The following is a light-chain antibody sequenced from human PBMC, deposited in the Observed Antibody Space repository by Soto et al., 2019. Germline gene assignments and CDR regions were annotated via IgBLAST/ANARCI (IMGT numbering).Light chain of an antibody. CDR1: QRISSSC. Sequence: EIVLTQSPGTLSLSQGERATLSCRASQRISSSCLAWYQQKPGQAPRLLIYGASSRATGIPDRFSGSGSGTDFTLTISRLEPEEFAVYYCQQYGTSPTFGQGTKVEIK. J-gene: IGKJ1*01. CDR3: QQYGTSPT. V-gene: IGKV3-20*01. CDR2: GAS.